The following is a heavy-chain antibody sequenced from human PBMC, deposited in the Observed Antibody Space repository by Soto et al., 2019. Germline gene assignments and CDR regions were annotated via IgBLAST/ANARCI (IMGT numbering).Heavy chain of an antibody. D-gene: IGHD1-20*01. J-gene: IGHJ6*02. Sequence: SETLSLTCAVYGGSFSGYYWSWIRQPPGKGLEWIGEINHSGSTNYNPSLKSRVTISVDTSKNQFSLKLSSVTAADTAVYYCARDWYIYYYYYGMDVWGQGTTVPVSS. CDR2: INHSGST. CDR1: GGSFSGYY. V-gene: IGHV4-34*01. CDR3: ARDWYIYYYYYGMDV.